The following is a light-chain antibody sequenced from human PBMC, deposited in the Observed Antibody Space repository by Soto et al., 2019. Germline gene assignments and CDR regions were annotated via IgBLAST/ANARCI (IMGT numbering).Light chain of an antibody. Sequence: EIVLTQSPGTLSLSPGERATLSCRASQSVSSSYLAWHQQKPGQAPRLLIYDTSNRAPGIPARFSGSGSGRDFTLTISSLEPEDFAVYYCQQRSNWPLTFGGGTKLEI. J-gene: IGKJ4*01. CDR2: DTS. CDR1: QSVSSSY. V-gene: IGKV3-11*02. CDR3: QQRSNWPLT.